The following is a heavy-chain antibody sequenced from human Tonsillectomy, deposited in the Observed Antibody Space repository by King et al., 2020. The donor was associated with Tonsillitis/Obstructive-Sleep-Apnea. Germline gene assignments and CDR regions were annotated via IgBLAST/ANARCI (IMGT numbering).Heavy chain of an antibody. J-gene: IGHJ6*03. CDR2: IKIKTDGGTT. V-gene: IGHV3-15*01. Sequence: VQLVESGGGLVKPGGSLRLSCAASGLTFSNAWMSWVRQAPGKWLEWVGRIKIKTDGGTTDYAAPGKGRFTISGDVLKNKLYLQMNSLKTEDTAVYYCTTALYCSSTSCYRVGNSYYYYYYMDVWGKGTTVTVSS. CDR3: TTALYCSSTSCYRVGNSYYYYYYMDV. D-gene: IGHD2-2*01. CDR1: GLTFSNAW.